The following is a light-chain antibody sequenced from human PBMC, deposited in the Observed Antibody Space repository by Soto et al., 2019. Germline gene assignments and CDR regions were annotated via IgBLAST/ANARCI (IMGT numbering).Light chain of an antibody. V-gene: IGKV1-8*01. CDR3: QQYDSFPWT. CDR2: AAS. J-gene: IGKJ1*01. CDR1: QGISSY. Sequence: AIRMTQSPSSFSASTGARVPITCRASQGISSYLAWYQQKPGKAPKLLIYAASTLQSGVPSTFSGSGSGTEFTLTISSLQPDDFATYYCQQYDSFPWTFGQGTKVDI.